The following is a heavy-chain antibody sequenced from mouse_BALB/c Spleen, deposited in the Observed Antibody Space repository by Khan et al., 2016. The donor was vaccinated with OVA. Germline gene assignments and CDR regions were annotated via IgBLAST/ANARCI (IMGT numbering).Heavy chain of an antibody. CDR2: ISYSGVT. Sequence: EVQLQESGPGLVKPSQSLSLTCTVTGYSITSGYAWNWIRQFPGNKLEWMGYISYSGVTSYTPSLKSRISITRDTSKNPFFLQLNSVTTEDTDTDYCERGNYYGYYVDYWGKGTTLKGSS. V-gene: IGHV3-2*02. CDR1: GYSITSGYA. CDR3: ERGNYYGYYVDY. J-gene: IGHJ2*01. D-gene: IGHD1-1*01.